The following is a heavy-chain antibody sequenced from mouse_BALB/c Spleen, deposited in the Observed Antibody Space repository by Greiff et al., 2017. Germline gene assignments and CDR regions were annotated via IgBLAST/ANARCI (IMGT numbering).Heavy chain of an antibody. CDR3: ARDKDYYGLFDY. CDR2: IRNKANGYTT. J-gene: IGHJ2*01. D-gene: IGHD1-2*01. CDR1: GFTFTDYY. Sequence: EVMLVESGGGLVQPGGSLRLSCATSGFTFTDYYMSWVRQPPGKALEWLGFIRNKANGYTTEYSASVKGRFTISRDNSQSILYLQMNTLRAEDSATYYCARDKDYYGLFDYWGQGTTLTVSS. V-gene: IGHV7-3*02.